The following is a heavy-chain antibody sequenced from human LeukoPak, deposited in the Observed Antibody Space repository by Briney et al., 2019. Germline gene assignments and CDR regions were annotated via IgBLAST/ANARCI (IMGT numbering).Heavy chain of an antibody. V-gene: IGHV1-58*01. CDR3: AADRGYDFWSGYYIGYYYYGMDV. Sequence: SVKVSCKASGFTFTSSAVQWVRQARGQRLEWIGWIVVGSGNTNYAQKFQERVTITRDMSTSTAYMELSSLRSEDTAVYYCAADRGYDFWSGYYIGYYYYGMDVWGQGTTVTVSS. D-gene: IGHD3-3*01. CDR1: GFTFTSSA. J-gene: IGHJ6*02. CDR2: IVVGSGNT.